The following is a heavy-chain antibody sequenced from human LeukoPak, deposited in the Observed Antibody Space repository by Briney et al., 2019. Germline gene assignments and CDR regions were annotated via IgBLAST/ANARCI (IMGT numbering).Heavy chain of an antibody. CDR1: GSSISGYY. CDR2: VYDSGNT. D-gene: IGHD3-22*01. V-gene: IGHV4-59*01. Sequence: SETLSLTCNVSGSSISGYYWSWFRQPPGKGLEWIGYVYDSGNTNYNPSLRSRVTISVDTSKDQFSLKLSSVTAADTAVYYCARGDSHLHSSGYYYYWGQGTLVTVSS. J-gene: IGHJ4*02. CDR3: ARGDSHLHSSGYYYY.